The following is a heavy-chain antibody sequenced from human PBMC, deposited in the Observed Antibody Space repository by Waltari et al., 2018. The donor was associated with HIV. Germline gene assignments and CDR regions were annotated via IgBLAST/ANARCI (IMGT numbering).Heavy chain of an antibody. CDR3: AREGLSSFFNVMRGRHYYYMDV. D-gene: IGHD3-10*01. V-gene: IGHV4-59*01. J-gene: IGHJ6*03. CDR1: GGSISTYY. Sequence: QVQLQESGPGLVKPSETLSLTCSVSGGSISTYYWSWIRQAPGKGLEWIGYIFHTGTSTYNPSLKSRVSISVDTSKNQISLKLSSVTAADTAMYYCAREGLSSFFNVMRGRHYYYMDVWGKGTMVTVSS. CDR2: IFHTGTS.